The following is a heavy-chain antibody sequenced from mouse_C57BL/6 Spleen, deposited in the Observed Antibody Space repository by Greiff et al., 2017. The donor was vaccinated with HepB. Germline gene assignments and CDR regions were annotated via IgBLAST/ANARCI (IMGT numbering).Heavy chain of an antibody. CDR1: GYTFTSYW. CDR3: ARFPRQPRLGYYAMDY. D-gene: IGHD3-2*02. J-gene: IGHJ4*01. CDR2: IYPGSGST. Sequence: QVQLKESGAELVKPGASVKMSCKASGYTFTSYWITWVKQRPGQGLEWIGDIYPGSGSTNYNEKFKSKATLTVDTSSSTTYMQLSSLTSEDSAVYYCARFPRQPRLGYYAMDYWGQGTSVTVSS. V-gene: IGHV1-55*01.